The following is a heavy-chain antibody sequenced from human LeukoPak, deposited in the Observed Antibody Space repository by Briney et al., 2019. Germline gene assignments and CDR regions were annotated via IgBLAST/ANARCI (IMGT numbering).Heavy chain of an antibody. Sequence: GGSLRLSCAASGFTFSSHWMHWVRQAPGKGLVWVSRIISDGSATNYADSVKGRFTISRDNAKNTLYLQMNSLRAEDTAVYYCARDAFKDIVVVPAARLYNWFDPWGQGTLVTVSS. V-gene: IGHV3-74*01. CDR3: ARDAFKDIVVVPAARLYNWFDP. CDR2: IISDGSAT. D-gene: IGHD2-2*01. J-gene: IGHJ5*02. CDR1: GFTFSSHW.